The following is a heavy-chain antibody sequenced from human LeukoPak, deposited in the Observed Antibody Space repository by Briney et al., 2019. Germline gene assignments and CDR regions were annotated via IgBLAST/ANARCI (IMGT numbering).Heavy chain of an antibody. CDR1: GFTFSNNS. V-gene: IGHV3-23*01. D-gene: IGHD3-10*01. J-gene: IGHJ4*02. Sequence: PGGSLRLSCAASGFTFSNNSMTWVRPTPGRGVEWVSGISGSGESTYYADSVKGRFTISRDNSRNTLYLQMSSLRAEDTAVYFCAKRSGFGDDWGQGNPVTASS. CDR3: AKRSGFGDD. CDR2: ISGSGEST.